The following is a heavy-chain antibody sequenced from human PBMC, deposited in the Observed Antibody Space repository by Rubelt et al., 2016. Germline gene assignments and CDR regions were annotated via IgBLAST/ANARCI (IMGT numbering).Heavy chain of an antibody. J-gene: IGHJ4*02. CDR2: IIPIFGTA. D-gene: IGHD6-19*01. CDR3: ARDLYKGPRWLVAY. V-gene: IGHV1-69*01. CDR1: GGTFSSYA. Sequence: QVQLVQSGAEVKKPGSSVKVSCKASGGTFSSYAISWVRQAPGQGLEWMGGIIPIFGTANYAQDVQGRVTITADESTSTAYMELSRLRSDDTAVYYCARDLYKGPRWLVAYWGQGTLVTVSS.